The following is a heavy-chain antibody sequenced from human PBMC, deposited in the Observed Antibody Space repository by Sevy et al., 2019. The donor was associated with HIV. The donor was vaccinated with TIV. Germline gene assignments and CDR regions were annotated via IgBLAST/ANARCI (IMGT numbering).Heavy chain of an antibody. Sequence: SETLSLTCAVYGGSFSGYYWSWIRQPPGKGLEWIGEINHSGGTNYNPSLKIRVTISVDTSKNQFSLKLSSVTAADTAVYYCARHCTGGSCSHAFDIWGQGTMVTVSS. CDR3: ARHCTGGSCSHAFDI. CDR2: INHSGGT. V-gene: IGHV4-34*01. CDR1: GGSFSGYY. J-gene: IGHJ3*02. D-gene: IGHD2-15*01.